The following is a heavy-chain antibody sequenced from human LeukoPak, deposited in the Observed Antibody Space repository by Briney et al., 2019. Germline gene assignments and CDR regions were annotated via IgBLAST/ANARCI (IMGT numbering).Heavy chain of an antibody. CDR3: ATDRGWRTTGYYLYYFEY. CDR1: VVIFTSFF. D-gene: IGHD3-9*01. CDR2: IKHDGSEK. J-gene: IGHJ4*02. V-gene: IGHV3-7*01. Sequence: GGFLRLSCTATVVIFTSFFVSWVRQAPWKGLEWVGSIKHDGSEKYYVDSVRGRFTISRDNTMNSLYLQMSSLRAEDTAVYYCATDRGWRTTGYYLYYFEYWGQGTLVTFSS.